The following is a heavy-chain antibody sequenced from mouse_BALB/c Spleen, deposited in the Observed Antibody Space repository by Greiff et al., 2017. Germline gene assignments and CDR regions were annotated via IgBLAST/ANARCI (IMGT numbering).Heavy chain of an antibody. CDR3: ASTSSMTHYAMDY. CDR2: ISYDGSN. J-gene: IGHJ4*01. D-gene: IGHD2-3*01. V-gene: IGHV3-6*02. CDR1: GYSITSGYY. Sequence: EVQRVESGPGLVKPSQSLSLTCSVTGYSITSGYYWNWIRQFPGNKLEWMGYISYDGSNNYNPSLKNRISITRDTSKNQFFLKLNSVTTEDTATYYCASTSSMTHYAMDYWGQGTSVTVSS.